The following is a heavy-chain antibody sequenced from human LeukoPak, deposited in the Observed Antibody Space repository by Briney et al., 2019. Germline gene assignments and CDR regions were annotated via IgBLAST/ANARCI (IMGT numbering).Heavy chain of an antibody. D-gene: IGHD3-22*01. CDR3: TTDGTAYYDSSGYYYPDY. Sequence: PGGSLRLSCAASGFTFSNAWMGWVRQAPGKGLEWVGRIKSKTDGGTTDYAAPVKGRFTISRDDSKNTLYLQMNSLKTEDTAVYYCTTDGTAYYDSSGYYYPDYWGQGTLVTVSS. CDR1: GFTFSNAW. J-gene: IGHJ4*02. V-gene: IGHV3-15*01. CDR2: IKSKTDGGTT.